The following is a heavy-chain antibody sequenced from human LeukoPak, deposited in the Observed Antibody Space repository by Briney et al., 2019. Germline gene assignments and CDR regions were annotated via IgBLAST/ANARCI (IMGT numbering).Heavy chain of an antibody. Sequence: GGSLRLSCRTSEVTLMNSEMHWVRRAPGKGLVWVSRVNSDGSTTSYADSVKGRFTISRDNAKNTLYLQMNSLRAEDTAVYYCASDFWSGYYTPMGVNYWGQGTLVTVSS. V-gene: IGHV3-74*01. J-gene: IGHJ4*02. CDR1: EVTLMNSE. D-gene: IGHD3-3*01. CDR3: ASDFWSGYYTPMGVNY. CDR2: VNSDGSTT.